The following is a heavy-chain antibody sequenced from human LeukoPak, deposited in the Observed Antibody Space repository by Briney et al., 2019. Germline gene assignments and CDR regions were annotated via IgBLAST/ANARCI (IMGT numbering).Heavy chain of an antibody. V-gene: IGHV3-21*01. CDR2: ISSSSSHI. CDR1: GFTFSSYS. Sequence: GGSLRLSCAASGFTFSSYSMNWVRQAPGKGLEWVSCISSSSSHIYYADSVKGRFTISRDNAKNSLYLQMNSLRAEDTAVYYCASLLWFGDDAFDIWGQGTMVTVSS. J-gene: IGHJ3*02. D-gene: IGHD3-10*01. CDR3: ASLLWFGDDAFDI.